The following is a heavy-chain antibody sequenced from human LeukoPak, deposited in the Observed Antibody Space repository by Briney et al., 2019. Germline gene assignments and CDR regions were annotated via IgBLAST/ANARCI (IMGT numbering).Heavy chain of an antibody. J-gene: IGHJ6*03. CDR1: GGSISSYY. CDR2: IYTSGST. D-gene: IGHD2-2*01. CDR3: ARDGLCSSTSCYRGYYYYMDV. Sequence: NPSETLSLTCTVSGGSISSYYWSWIRQPAGKGLEWIGRIYTSGSTNYNPSLKSRVTMSVDTSKNQFSLKLSSVTAADTAVYYCARDGLCSSTSCYRGYYYYMDVWGKGTTVTVSS. V-gene: IGHV4-4*07.